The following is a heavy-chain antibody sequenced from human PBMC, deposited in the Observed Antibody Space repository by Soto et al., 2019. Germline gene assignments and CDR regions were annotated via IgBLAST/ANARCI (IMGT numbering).Heavy chain of an antibody. CDR1: GYTLSHYG. D-gene: IGHD2-2*01. Sequence: SVKVSCKASGYTLSHYGITWVRQAPGQPLEWLGWISLYSDGTNYAQKFQGRFSMTTEKSTNTAYMELRSLRSDDTAVYYCARVVPGAEAWFCPWGHGTLVT. CDR2: ISLYSDGT. CDR3: ARVVPGAEAWFCP. V-gene: IGHV1-18*01. J-gene: IGHJ5*02.